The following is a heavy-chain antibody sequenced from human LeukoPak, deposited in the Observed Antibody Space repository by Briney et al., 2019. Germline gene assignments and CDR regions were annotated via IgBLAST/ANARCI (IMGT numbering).Heavy chain of an antibody. J-gene: IGHJ5*02. V-gene: IGHV1-69*13. CDR2: ILPIFDTA. Sequence: SVKVSRKTSGGTLSNYPTSWVRPAPGQGLEWMGGILPIFDTAHYAEKLQARVTNTADESTSTVFLELRSLKSEDTAVYYCARGPGIVVAGTTFAAYKWFDPWGEGTLLTVSS. CDR3: ARGPGIVVAGTTFAAYKWFDP. CDR1: GGTLSNYP. D-gene: IGHD6-19*01.